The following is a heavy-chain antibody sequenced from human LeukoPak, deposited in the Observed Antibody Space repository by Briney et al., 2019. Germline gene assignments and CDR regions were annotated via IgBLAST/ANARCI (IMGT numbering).Heavy chain of an antibody. V-gene: IGHV4-38-2*02. CDR1: GYSIGRDYY. CDR3: ARYSGYYNGITTGIDY. CDR2: IFHTGRT. D-gene: IGHD3-22*01. Sequence: SETLSLTCKVSGYSIGRDYYWAWLRQPPGKGLEWIGSIFHTGRTVYNPSYESRLTISMDTSKNQFSLKLSSVTAADTAVYYCARYSGYYNGITTGIDYWGQGTLVTVSS. J-gene: IGHJ4*02.